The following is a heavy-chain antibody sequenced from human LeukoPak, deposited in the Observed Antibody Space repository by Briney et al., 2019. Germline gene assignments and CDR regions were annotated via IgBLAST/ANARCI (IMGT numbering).Heavy chain of an antibody. J-gene: IGHJ4*02. CDR1: GFTFTSSA. Sequence: SVKVSCKASGFTFTSSAMQWVRQARGQRLEWIGWIVVGSGNTNYAQKFQGRVTMTTDTSTTTAYMELRSLRSDDTAVYYCARERELPLFDYWGQGTLVTVSS. D-gene: IGHD1-26*01. CDR3: ARERELPLFDY. CDR2: IVVGSGNT. V-gene: IGHV1-58*02.